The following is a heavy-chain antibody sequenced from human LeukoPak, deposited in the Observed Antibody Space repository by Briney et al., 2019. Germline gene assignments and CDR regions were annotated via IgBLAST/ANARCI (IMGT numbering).Heavy chain of an antibody. CDR1: GGSISSSSYY. J-gene: IGHJ4*02. V-gene: IGHV4-39*01. CDR2: IYYSGST. CDR3: ATETYYYDSSAPSPLDY. Sequence: PSETLSLTCTVSGGSISSSSYYWGWIRQPPGKGLEWIGSIYYSGSTYYNPSLKSRVTISVDTSKNQFSLKLSSVTAADTAVYYCATETYYYDSSAPSPLDYWGQGTLVTASS. D-gene: IGHD3-22*01.